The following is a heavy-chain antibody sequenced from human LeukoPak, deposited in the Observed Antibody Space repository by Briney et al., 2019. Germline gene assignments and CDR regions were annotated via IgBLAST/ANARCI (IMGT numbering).Heavy chain of an antibody. D-gene: IGHD3-3*01. CDR3: ARGRPNEWSHNDAFDI. J-gene: IGHJ3*02. Sequence: PSETLSLTCNVSGDSISSGNYYWNWIRQPAGKGLEWIGRVFSDGAITYNPSLKSRVTISVHTSKNQFSLKMSSVTAADTAVYYCARGRPNEWSHNDAFDIWGQGTMVTVSS. CDR1: GDSISSGNYY. V-gene: IGHV4-61*02. CDR2: VFSDGAI.